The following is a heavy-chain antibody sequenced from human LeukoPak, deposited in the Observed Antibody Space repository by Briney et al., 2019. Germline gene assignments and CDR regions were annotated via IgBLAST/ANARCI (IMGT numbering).Heavy chain of an antibody. CDR2: IRYDGSNK. CDR1: GFTFSSYG. J-gene: IGHJ3*02. Sequence: GGSLRLSCAGSGFTFSSYGMHWVRQAPGKGLEWVAFIRYDGSNKYYADSVKGRFTISRDNSKNTLYLQMNSLRAEDTAVYYCAKDTIDSDAFDIWGQGTMVTVSS. D-gene: IGHD5-24*01. V-gene: IGHV3-30*02. CDR3: AKDTIDSDAFDI.